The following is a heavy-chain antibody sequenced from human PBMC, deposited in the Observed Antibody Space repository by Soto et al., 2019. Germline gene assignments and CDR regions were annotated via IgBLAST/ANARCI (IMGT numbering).Heavy chain of an antibody. CDR2: IYPGDSDT. Sequence: PGESLKISCKAAGYRFTSYWIGWVRQLPGKGLEWMGIIYPGDSDTRYSPSFQGQVTISADKSSSTAYLQWSSLKASDTVLYYCARPEPRTGCYYFDHRHQGTRATVSS. CDR3: ARPEPRTGCYYFDH. D-gene: IGHD1-1*01. V-gene: IGHV5-51*01. CDR1: GYRFTSYW. J-gene: IGHJ4*02.